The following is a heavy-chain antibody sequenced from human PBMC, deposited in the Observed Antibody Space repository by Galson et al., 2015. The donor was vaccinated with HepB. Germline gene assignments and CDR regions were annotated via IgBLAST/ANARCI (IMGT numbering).Heavy chain of an antibody. CDR3: ARDTYYGSGSYYNGPFDS. J-gene: IGHJ5*01. CDR2: ISYDGSNQ. CDR1: GVTFNGYG. V-gene: IGHV3-30*03. D-gene: IGHD3-10*01. Sequence: SLRLSCAASGVTFNGYGIHWVRQAPGKGLDWVAVISYDGSNQYYSDAVKGRFTISRDNSNNTVYLQIKSLRAEDTAVYHCARDTYYGSGSYYNGPFDSWGQGTLVTVS.